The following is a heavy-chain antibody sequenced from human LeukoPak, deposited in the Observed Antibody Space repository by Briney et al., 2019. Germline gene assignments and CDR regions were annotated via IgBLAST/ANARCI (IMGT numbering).Heavy chain of an antibody. CDR1: GFTFSSYA. CDR3: AKAVAAAYQNLVDY. J-gene: IGHJ4*02. V-gene: IGHV3-23*01. CDR2: ISGSGGST. Sequence: PGGSLRLSCAASGFTFSSYAMSWVRQAPGKGLEWVSAISGSGGSTYYADSVKGRFTISRDNSKNTLYLQMNSLRAEDTAVYCCAKAVAAAYQNLVDYWGQGTLVTVSS. D-gene: IGHD2-2*01.